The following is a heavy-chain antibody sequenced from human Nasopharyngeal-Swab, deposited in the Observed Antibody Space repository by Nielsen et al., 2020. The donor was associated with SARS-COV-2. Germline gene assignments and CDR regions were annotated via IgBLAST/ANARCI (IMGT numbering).Heavy chain of an antibody. CDR3: ARASRGDSTRTFDC. J-gene: IGHJ4*02. V-gene: IGHV3-21*01. Sequence: GASLQISCAASGFTFSSYSMNRVRQAPGKGLEWVSSISSSSSYIYYADSVKRRFTISRDNAKNSLYLQMNSLRAEDTAVYYCARASRGDSTRTFDCWGQGTLVTVSS. CDR2: ISSSSSYI. D-gene: IGHD2-21*02. CDR1: GFTFSSYS.